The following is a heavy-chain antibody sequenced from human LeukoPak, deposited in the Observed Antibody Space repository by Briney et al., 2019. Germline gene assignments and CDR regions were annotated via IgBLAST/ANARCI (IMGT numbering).Heavy chain of an antibody. CDR2: ISGGGDYI. D-gene: IGHD5-18*01. Sequence: GGSQRLSCVASGFTFTNYAMTWVRQAPGKGLEWVSAISGGGDYIYYGDSVKGRFSSSRDNSKSTLYLQMRNLRAGDTAVYYCAKNWGPGMAFYESWGQGTQVTVSS. J-gene: IGHJ5*02. V-gene: IGHV3-23*01. CDR3: AKNWGPGMAFYES. CDR1: GFTFTNYA.